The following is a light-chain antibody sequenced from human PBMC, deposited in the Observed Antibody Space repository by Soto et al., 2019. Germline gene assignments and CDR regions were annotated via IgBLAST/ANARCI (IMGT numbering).Light chain of an antibody. V-gene: IGLV1-40*01. CDR3: QSYDSSLSGNVV. Sequence: QAVVTQPPSVSGDPGQRVTISCTGRSSNIGAGYDVHWYQQLPGTAPKLLIYGNSNRPSGVPDRFSGSKSGTSASLAITGLQAEDEADYYCQSYDSSLSGNVVFGGGTQLTVL. CDR2: GNS. CDR1: SSNIGAGYD. J-gene: IGLJ2*01.